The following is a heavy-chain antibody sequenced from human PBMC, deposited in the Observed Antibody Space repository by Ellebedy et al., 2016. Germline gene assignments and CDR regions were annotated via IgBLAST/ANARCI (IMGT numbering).Heavy chain of an antibody. CDR3: AKEVGEYCSGGSCYGEDY. D-gene: IGHD2-15*01. V-gene: IGHV3-23*01. CDR1: GFTFSSYA. J-gene: IGHJ4*02. CDR2: SSGSGGST. Sequence: GGSLRLSCAASGFTFSSYAMSWVRQAPGKGLEWGSASSGSGGSTYYADSVKGRFTISRDNSKNTLYLLMNSLRAEDTAVYYCAKEVGEYCSGGSCYGEDYWGQGTLVTVSS.